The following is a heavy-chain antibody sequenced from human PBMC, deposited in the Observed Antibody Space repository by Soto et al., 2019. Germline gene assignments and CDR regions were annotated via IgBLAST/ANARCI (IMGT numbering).Heavy chain of an antibody. CDR2: IYYSGSS. J-gene: IGHJ3*01. Sequence: SETLSLTCSVACGSIGNYCWSCIRQHPGKGLKWIGYIYYSGSSKYNPSLKSRVTISGDTYKNQFSLKLSSVTAADTAVYYCARWGAVVTNIPNAFDFWGQGTMVTVSS. CDR3: ARWGAVVTNIPNAFDF. CDR1: CGSIGNYC. D-gene: IGHD2-21*02. V-gene: IGHV4-59*01.